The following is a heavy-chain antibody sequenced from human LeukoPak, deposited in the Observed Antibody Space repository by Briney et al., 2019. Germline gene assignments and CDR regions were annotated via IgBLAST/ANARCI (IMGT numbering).Heavy chain of an antibody. D-gene: IGHD6-19*01. V-gene: IGHV3-23*01. CDR2: ISGSGCST. CDR3: AKIVLRCVAAPNGRTPDY. J-gene: IGHJ4*02. CDR1: GFTFSRYA. Sequence: GGSLRLSCGASGFTFSRYAMSWVPEAPGKGLEGVSAISGSGCSTQYADSVKGRFPLSRDNSKNTLYLQMNSLRAEVTAVYYCAKIVLRCVAAPNGRTPDYWGQGTLVTVSS.